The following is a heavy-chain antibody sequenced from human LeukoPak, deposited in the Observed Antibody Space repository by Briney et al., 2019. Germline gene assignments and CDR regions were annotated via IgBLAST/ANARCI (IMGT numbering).Heavy chain of an antibody. Sequence: GGSLRLSCAASGFTFSSYWMSWVRQVPGKGLEWVANIKQDGSEKYYVDSVKGRFTISRDNAKNSLYLQMNSLRAEDTAVYYCAREKGGATLNSWFDPWGQGTLVTVSS. CDR3: AREKGGATLNSWFDP. CDR2: IKQDGSEK. J-gene: IGHJ5*02. CDR1: GFTFSSYW. V-gene: IGHV3-7*01. D-gene: IGHD1-26*01.